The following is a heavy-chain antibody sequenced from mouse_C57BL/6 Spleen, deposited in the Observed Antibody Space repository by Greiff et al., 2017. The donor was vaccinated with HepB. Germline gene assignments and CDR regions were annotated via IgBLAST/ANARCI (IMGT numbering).Heavy chain of an antibody. V-gene: IGHV1-53*01. D-gene: IGHD1-1*01. CDR1: GYTFTSYW. J-gene: IGHJ1*03. CDR2: INPSNGGT. Sequence: QVQLQQSGTELVKPGASVKLSCKASGYTFTSYWMHWVKQRPGQGLEWIGNINPSNGGTNYNEKFKSKATLTVDKSSSTAYMQLSSLSSEDSAVYYCASYYYYGSSNWYFDVWGTGTTVTVSS. CDR3: ASYYYYGSSNWYFDV.